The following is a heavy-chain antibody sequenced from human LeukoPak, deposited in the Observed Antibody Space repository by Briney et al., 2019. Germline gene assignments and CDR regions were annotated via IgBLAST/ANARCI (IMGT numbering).Heavy chain of an antibody. V-gene: IGHV3-30*01. Sequence: GGSLRLSCAASGFSFSTYALHWVRQAPGKGLEWVALISYDGNNEDYADSVKGRFTISRDNSKTTLYLQMNSLRSEDTAVYYCATVILAPWNYVGWFDPWGQGTLVTVSS. J-gene: IGHJ5*02. CDR1: GFSFSTYA. D-gene: IGHD1-7*01. CDR3: ATVILAPWNYVGWFDP. CDR2: ISYDGNNE.